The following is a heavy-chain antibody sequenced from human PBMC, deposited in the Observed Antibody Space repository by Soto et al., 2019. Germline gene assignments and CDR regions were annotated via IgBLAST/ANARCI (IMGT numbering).Heavy chain of an antibody. CDR1: GYTFTSYA. V-gene: IGHV1-3*01. D-gene: IGHD6-19*01. CDR2: INAGNGNT. CDR3: ASVSGISVAEV. Sequence: QVQLVQSGAEVKKPGASVKVSCKASGYTFTSYAMHWVRQAPGQRLEWMGWINAGNGNTKYSQKFQGSVTITMDTSASTAYMELSSLRSEDTAVYSCASVSGISVAEVWGQGTLVTVSS. J-gene: IGHJ4*02.